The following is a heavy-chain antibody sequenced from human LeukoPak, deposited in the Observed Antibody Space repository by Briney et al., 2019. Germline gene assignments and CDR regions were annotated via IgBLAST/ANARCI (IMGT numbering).Heavy chain of an antibody. Sequence: PGGSLRLSCAASGFTFSNAWMTWVRQAPGKGLEWVGRIKSKTDGGTTDYAAPVKGRFTISRDDSKNTLYRQVNSLKTEDTAVYYCTREAVTANGYFDYWGQGTLVTVSS. J-gene: IGHJ4*02. CDR1: GFTFSNAW. CDR2: IKSKTDGGTT. D-gene: IGHD2-21*02. CDR3: TREAVTANGYFDY. V-gene: IGHV3-15*01.